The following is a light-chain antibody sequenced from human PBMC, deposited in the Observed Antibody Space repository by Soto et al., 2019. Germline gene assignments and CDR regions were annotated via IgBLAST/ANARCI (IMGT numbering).Light chain of an antibody. J-gene: IGLJ1*01. CDR2: DVT. CDR1: SSDVGGDYNF. V-gene: IGLV2-14*01. Sequence: QSVLTQPASVSGSPGQSIAISCTGTSSDVGGDYNFVSWYQQLPGKVPKLIIYDVTNRPSGVSNRFSGSKSGNTASLTITGLQAEDEADYYCSSYTRSSTYVFGTGTKVTVL. CDR3: SSYTRSSTYV.